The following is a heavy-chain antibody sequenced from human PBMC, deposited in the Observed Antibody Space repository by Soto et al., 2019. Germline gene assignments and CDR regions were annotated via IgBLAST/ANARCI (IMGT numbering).Heavy chain of an antibody. J-gene: IGHJ4*02. CDR3: ARGSSRSRLDPPYFDY. Sequence: QVQLVQSGAEVKKPGSSVKVSCKASGGTFSSYAISWVRQAPGQGLEWMGGIIPIFGTANYAQKFQGRVTITADESTSTAYMEPSSLRSEDTAVYYCARGSSRSRLDPPYFDYWGQGTLVTVSS. CDR2: IIPIFGTA. CDR1: GGTFSSYA. V-gene: IGHV1-69*12. D-gene: IGHD6-19*01.